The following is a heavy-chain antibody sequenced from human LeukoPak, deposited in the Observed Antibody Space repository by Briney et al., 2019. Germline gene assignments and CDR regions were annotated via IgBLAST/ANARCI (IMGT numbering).Heavy chain of an antibody. CDR1: GYTFTGYY. D-gene: IGHD6-13*01. V-gene: IGHV1-2*02. CDR3: ARDPWDSSSRLLVAPLGY. CDR2: INPNSGGT. J-gene: IGHJ4*02. Sequence: GASVKVSCKASGYTFTGYYMHWVRQAPGQGLEWMGWINPNSGGTNYAQKFQGRVTMTRDTSISTAYMELSRLRSDDTAVYYCARDPWDSSSRLLVAPLGYWGQGTLVTVSS.